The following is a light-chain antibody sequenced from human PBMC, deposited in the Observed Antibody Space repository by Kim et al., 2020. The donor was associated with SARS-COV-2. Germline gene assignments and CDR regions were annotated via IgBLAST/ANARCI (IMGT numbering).Light chain of an antibody. CDR3: QQYVSWM. V-gene: IGKV3-15*01. J-gene: IGKJ1*01. CDR2: GAS. CDR1: QIVGTN. Sequence: EIVMTQSPGTLSVSPGERATLSCRASQIVGTNLAWYQQKPGQSPRLPIYGASTRATGVPGRFSGSGSGTEFTLTISSLQSEDFAVYYCQQYVSWMFGQGTKVDIK.